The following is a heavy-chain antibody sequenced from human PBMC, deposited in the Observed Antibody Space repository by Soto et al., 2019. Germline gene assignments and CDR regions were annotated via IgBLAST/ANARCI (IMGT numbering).Heavy chain of an antibody. Sequence: QVQLVQSGAEVKKPGASVKVSCKASGYTFTSDGISWVRQAPGQGLEWMGWISAYNGNTNYAQKLQRRVTMTTDTSTSTAYMELRSLRSDDTAVYYCAREGAFATAAMRNYYYYGMDVWGQGTTVTVSS. V-gene: IGHV1-18*01. CDR3: AREGAFATAAMRNYYYYGMDV. J-gene: IGHJ6*02. CDR1: GYTFTSDG. D-gene: IGHD2-2*01. CDR2: ISAYNGNT.